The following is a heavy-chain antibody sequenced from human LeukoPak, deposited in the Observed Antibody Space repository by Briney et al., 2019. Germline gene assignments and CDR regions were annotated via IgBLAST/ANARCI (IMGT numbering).Heavy chain of an antibody. CDR1: GYTFTSYG. D-gene: IGHD3-22*01. V-gene: IGHV1-18*01. CDR2: ISAYNGNT. J-gene: IGHJ6*03. Sequence: ASVKVSCKASGYTFTSYGISWVRQAPGQGLEWMGWISAYNGNTNYAQKLQGRGTMTTDTSTSTAYMELRSLRSDDTAVYYCARDRGYYDSSGYFPYYYYYMDVWGKGTTVTVSS. CDR3: ARDRGYYDSSGYFPYYYYYMDV.